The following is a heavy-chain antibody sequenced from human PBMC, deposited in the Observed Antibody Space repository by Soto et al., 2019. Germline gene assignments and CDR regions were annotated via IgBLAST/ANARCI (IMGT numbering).Heavy chain of an antibody. CDR1: GFSLNTGGLG. Sequence: QITLKESGPTLVKPTQTLTLTCTFSGFSLNTGGLGVGWIRQPPGKALEWLALIYWDDDKRYSPSLKSRLTLTKDTSKNQVVLTITNMDPVDTATYYCAHSRCGGDCLQSYSSHYYYGMDVWGQGTTVTVSS. V-gene: IGHV2-5*02. J-gene: IGHJ6*02. D-gene: IGHD2-21*02. CDR2: IYWDDDK. CDR3: AHSRCGGDCLQSYSSHYYYGMDV.